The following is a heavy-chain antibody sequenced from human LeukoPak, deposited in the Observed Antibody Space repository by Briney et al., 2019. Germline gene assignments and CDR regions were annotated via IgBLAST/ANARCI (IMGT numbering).Heavy chain of an antibody. CDR1: GLTFSSHW. Sequence: PGGSLRLSCAASGLTFSSHWMHWVRQAPGKGLVWVSRITNDGSSTTYADSVKGRFTISRDNSRNTLYLQMNSLTAEDTAVYYCARVSEMATIIHYFDYWGQGTLVTVSS. D-gene: IGHD5-24*01. CDR3: ARVSEMATIIHYFDY. V-gene: IGHV3-74*01. J-gene: IGHJ4*02. CDR2: ITNDGSST.